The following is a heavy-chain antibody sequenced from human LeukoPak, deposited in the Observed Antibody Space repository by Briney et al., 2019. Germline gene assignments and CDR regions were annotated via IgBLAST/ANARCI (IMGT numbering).Heavy chain of an antibody. V-gene: IGHV3-21*04. Sequence: GGSLRLSCAASGFTFSSYSMNWVRQAPGKGLEWVSSISSSSYIYYADSVKGRFTISRDNSKNTLYLQMNSLRAEDTAVYYCAKGAIAAAGTRWFDPWGQGTLVTVSS. J-gene: IGHJ5*02. D-gene: IGHD6-13*01. CDR1: GFTFSSYS. CDR3: AKGAIAAAGTRWFDP. CDR2: ISSSSYI.